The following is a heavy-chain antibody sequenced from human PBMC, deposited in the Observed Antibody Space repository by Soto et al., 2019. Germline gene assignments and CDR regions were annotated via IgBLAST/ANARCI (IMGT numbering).Heavy chain of an antibody. J-gene: IGHJ3*02. CDR2: TYYRSRWYH. CDR3: ARRIYDTSVGTAFDI. V-gene: IGHV6-1*01. Sequence: SQTLSLTCAISGDSVSSGTVVWNWIRLSPSRGLEWLGRTYYRSRWYHEYVVFMQSRISINPDTSKNHYTLQLNSVTPEATAVYYCARRIYDTSVGTAFDIWGQRTKVTVSS. CDR1: GDSVSSGTVV. D-gene: IGHD1-1*01.